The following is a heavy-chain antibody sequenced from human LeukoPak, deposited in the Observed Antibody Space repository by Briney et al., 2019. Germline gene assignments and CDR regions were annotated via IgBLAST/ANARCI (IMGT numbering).Heavy chain of an antibody. D-gene: IGHD3-10*01. V-gene: IGHV3-23*01. Sequence: PGGSLRLSCAASGFTFSTNAMAWVRQAPGKGLEWVSAIRGSGDDTYYADSVKGRFTISRDNSKNTLYLQMNSLRAEDTAVYYCAKDHSYGSGSLPLPDYWGQGTLVTVSS. CDR3: AKDHSYGSGSLPLPDY. CDR2: IRGSGDDT. CDR1: GFTFSTNA. J-gene: IGHJ4*02.